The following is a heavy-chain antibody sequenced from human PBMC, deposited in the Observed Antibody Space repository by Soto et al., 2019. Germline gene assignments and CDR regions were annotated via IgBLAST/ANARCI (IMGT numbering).Heavy chain of an antibody. J-gene: IGHJ3*02. CDR2: IYYSGST. V-gene: IGHV4-31*03. CDR1: GGSISSGGYY. Sequence: QVQLQESGPGLVKPSQTLSLTCIVSGGSISSGGYYWSWIRQHPGKGLEWIGYIYYSGSTDYNPSLQSRVTISVYTSKNQFSLTLSSVTAADTDVYYGAGEWYDDYICALDIWGQLTMVNV. D-gene: IGHD4-17*01. CDR3: AGEWYDDYICALDI.